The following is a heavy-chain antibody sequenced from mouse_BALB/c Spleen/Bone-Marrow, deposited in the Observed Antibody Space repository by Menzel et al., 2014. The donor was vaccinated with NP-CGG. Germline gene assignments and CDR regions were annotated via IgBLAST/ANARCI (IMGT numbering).Heavy chain of an antibody. V-gene: IGHV1-9*01. J-gene: IGHJ3*01. Sequence: VQLVESGAELMKPGASVKISCKATGYTFNSYWIDWVKQRPGHGLEWIGEILPGSGITNYNEKFKVKATFNADTSSNTAYMQLSSLTSEDSAVYYCARSPYWGQGTLVTVSA. CDR2: ILPGSGIT. CDR1: GYTFNSYW. CDR3: ARSPY.